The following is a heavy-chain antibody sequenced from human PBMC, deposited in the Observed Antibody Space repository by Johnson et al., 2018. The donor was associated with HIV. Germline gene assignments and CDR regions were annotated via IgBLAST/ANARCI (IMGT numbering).Heavy chain of an antibody. CDR1: GFTFSSYG. Sequence: VQLVESGGGVVQPGGSLRLSCAASGFTFSSYGMHWVRQAPGKGLEWVAFIRYDGSNKYYADSVKGRFTISRDNSKNTVYLQMNSLRPEDTAVYYCASTRTGWGAFDIWGQGTMVTVSS. J-gene: IGHJ3*02. CDR3: ASTRTGWGAFDI. V-gene: IGHV3-30*02. D-gene: IGHD6-19*01. CDR2: IRYDGSNK.